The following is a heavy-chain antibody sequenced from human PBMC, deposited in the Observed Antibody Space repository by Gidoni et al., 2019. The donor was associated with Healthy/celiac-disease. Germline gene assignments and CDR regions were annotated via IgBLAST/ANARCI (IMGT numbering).Heavy chain of an antibody. J-gene: IGHJ6*02. Sequence: EVQLLESGGGLVQPGGSLRLSCAASGFTFSSYAMSWGRQAPGKGLAWVSASSGSVGSTYYADAVKGRFTISRDNSKNTLYLQMNSLRAEDTAVYYCAKAAAPEGNYYYYGMDVWGQGTTVTVSS. V-gene: IGHV3-23*01. CDR3: AKAAAPEGNYYYYGMDV. D-gene: IGHD2-2*01. CDR2: SSGSVGST. CDR1: GFTFSSYA.